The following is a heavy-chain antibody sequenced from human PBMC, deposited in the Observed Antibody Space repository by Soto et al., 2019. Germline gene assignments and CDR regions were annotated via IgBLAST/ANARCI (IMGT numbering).Heavy chain of an antibody. Sequence: QVQLVQSGAEVKKPGSSVKVSCKASGGTFSSYAISWVRQAPGQGLEWMGGIIPIFGTAKYAQKFQGRVTITADEYTSTAYMELSSLRSEDTAVYYCARGPFSPHSSSWPALLYSYYYGMDVWGQGTTVTVSS. CDR1: GGTFSSYA. J-gene: IGHJ6*02. D-gene: IGHD6-13*01. CDR3: ARGPFSPHSSSWPALLYSYYYGMDV. CDR2: IIPIFGTA. V-gene: IGHV1-69*01.